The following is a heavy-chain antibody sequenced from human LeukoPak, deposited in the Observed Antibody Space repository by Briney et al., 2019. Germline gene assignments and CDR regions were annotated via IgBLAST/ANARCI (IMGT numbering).Heavy chain of an antibody. CDR2: MNPNSGNT. CDR3: ARGGPLYYYDSSGDLDY. J-gene: IGHJ4*02. CDR1: GYTFTSYD. V-gene: IGHV1-8*01. D-gene: IGHD3-22*01. Sequence: ASVKVSCKASGYTFTSYDINWVRQATGQGLEWMGWMNPNSGNTGYAQKFQGRVTMTRNTSISTAYMELSSLRSEDTAVYYCARGGPLYYYDSSGDLDYWGQGTLVTVSS.